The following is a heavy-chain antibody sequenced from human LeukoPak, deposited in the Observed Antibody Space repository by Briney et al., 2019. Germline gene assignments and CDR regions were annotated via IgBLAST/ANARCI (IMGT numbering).Heavy chain of an antibody. CDR3: ARDATMVRRYYYYGMDV. CDR2: ISSSSSYI. Sequence: GGSLRLSCAASGFTFSSYSMNWVRQAPGKGLEWVSSISSSSSYIYYADSVKGRFTISRDNAKNSLYLQMNSLRAEDTAAYYCARDATMVRRYYYYGMDVWGQGTTVTVSS. CDR1: GFTFSSYS. J-gene: IGHJ6*02. D-gene: IGHD3-10*01. V-gene: IGHV3-21*01.